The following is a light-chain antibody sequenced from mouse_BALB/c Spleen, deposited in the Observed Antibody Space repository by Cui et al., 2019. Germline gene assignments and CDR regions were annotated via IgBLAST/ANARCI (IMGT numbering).Light chain of an antibody. V-gene: IGKV12-44*01. CDR2: DAR. CDR3: QHYYGPPFT. J-gene: IGKJ4*01. Sequence: DIQMTQSPAYLSAHVRETVTLTCQASENIASDLEWYWQKQGKSPRLMVYDARNFAVGVPSRFSGSGSGTHYSLNIHSLQSEDVARYYCQHYYGPPFTFGSGTKLEIK. CDR1: ENIASD.